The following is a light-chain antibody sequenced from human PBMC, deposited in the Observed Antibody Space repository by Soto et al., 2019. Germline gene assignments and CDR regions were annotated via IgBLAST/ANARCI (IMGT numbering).Light chain of an antibody. J-gene: IGKJ1*01. V-gene: IGKV3-20*01. CDR1: QSVSNNY. CDR3: LQSGSSGT. Sequence: TRPPATLSVYPGQIATLSCRSSQSVSNNYLAWYQQKPGQAPRLLIYGASNRATGIPDRFSGSGPGTDFTLTISSLEPEDFAVYYCLQSGSSGTFGQGAKV. CDR2: GAS.